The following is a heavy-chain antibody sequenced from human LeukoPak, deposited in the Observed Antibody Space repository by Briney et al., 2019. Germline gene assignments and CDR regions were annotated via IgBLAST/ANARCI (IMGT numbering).Heavy chain of an antibody. J-gene: IGHJ4*02. CDR2: ISWNSGSI. D-gene: IGHD3-3*01. V-gene: IGHV3-9*01. CDR3: ASSINYDFWSGYSY. CDR1: GFTFDDYA. Sequence: GGSLRLSCAASGFTFDDYAMHWVRQAPGKGLEWVSGISWNSGSIGYVGSVKGRFTISRDNSKNTLYLQMNSLRAEDTAVYYCASSINYDFWSGYSYWGQGTLVTVFS.